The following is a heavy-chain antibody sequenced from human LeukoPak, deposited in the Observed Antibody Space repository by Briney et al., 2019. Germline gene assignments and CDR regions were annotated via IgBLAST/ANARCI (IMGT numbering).Heavy chain of an antibody. CDR1: GFTFNNYG. D-gene: IGHD2-8*02. V-gene: IGHV3-23*01. Sequence: GTLRLSCAASGFTFNNYGMSWVRQAPGKELEWVSGISGSGGSTYYADSVKGRFTISRDNSKNTLCLQVNSLRAEDTAVYYCATYRQVLLPFESWGQGTLVTVSS. J-gene: IGHJ4*02. CDR3: ATYRQVLLPFES. CDR2: ISGSGGST.